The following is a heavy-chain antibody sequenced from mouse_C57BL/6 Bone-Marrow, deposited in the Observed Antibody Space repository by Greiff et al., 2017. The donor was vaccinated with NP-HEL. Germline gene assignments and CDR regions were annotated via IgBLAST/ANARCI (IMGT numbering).Heavy chain of an antibody. J-gene: IGHJ4*01. CDR2: IHPNRGST. Sequence: QVQLQQPGAELVKPGASVKLSCKASGYTFTSYWMHWVKQRPGQGLEWIGMIHPNRGSTNYNEKFKSKATMTVDKSSSTAYMQLRGLTSEDSAVYYCARYFLWSGDYDDAMDYWGQGTSVTVSS. CDR1: GYTFTSYW. V-gene: IGHV1-64*01. D-gene: IGHD2-4*01. CDR3: ARYFLWSGDYDDAMDY.